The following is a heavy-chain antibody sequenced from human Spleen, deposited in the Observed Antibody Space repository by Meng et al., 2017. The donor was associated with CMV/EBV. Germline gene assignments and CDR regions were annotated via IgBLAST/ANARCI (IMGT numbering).Heavy chain of an antibody. CDR2: INEDGRIT. D-gene: IGHD1-26*01. Sequence: VQLGGSGGGLVRPGGSLRLSCEDSGFTFSNYGMHWVRQVPGEGLVWVSRINEDGRITSYADSVKGRFTISRDNARNTLYLQMNSLRADDSAVYYCARDLSGSRDYWGRGTLVTVSS. V-gene: IGHV3-74*01. CDR3: ARDLSGSRDY. CDR1: GFTFSNYG. J-gene: IGHJ4*02.